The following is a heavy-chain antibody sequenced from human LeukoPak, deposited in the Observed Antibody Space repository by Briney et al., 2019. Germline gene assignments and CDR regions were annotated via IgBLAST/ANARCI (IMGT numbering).Heavy chain of an antibody. J-gene: IGHJ3*02. CDR2: ISSSSSYI. Sequence: GGSLRLSCAASGFTFSSYSMNWVRQAPGKGLGWVSSISSSSSYIYYADSVKGRFTISRDNAKNSLYLQMNSLRAEDTAVYYCARGQSSAFDIWGQGTMVTVSS. CDR1: GFTFSSYS. D-gene: IGHD2-2*01. CDR3: ARGQSSAFDI. V-gene: IGHV3-21*01.